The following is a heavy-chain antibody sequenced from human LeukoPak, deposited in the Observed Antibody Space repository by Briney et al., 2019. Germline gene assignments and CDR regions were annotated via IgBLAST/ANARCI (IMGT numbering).Heavy chain of an antibody. D-gene: IGHD4-11*01. J-gene: IGHJ4*02. V-gene: IGHV4-61*02. CDR3: ARETTVTTYPDY. Sequence: SQTLSLTCTVSGGSISSGSYYWSWIRQPAGKGLEWIGRIYTSGSTNYNPSLKSRVTMSVDTSKNQFSLKLSSVTAADTAVYYCARETTVTTYPDYWGQGTLVTVSS. CDR1: GGSISSGSYY. CDR2: IYTSGST.